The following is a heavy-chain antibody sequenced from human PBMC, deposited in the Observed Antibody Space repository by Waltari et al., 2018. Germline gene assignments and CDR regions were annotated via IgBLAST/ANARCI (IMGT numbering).Heavy chain of an antibody. J-gene: IGHJ4*02. CDR2: INHSGST. V-gene: IGHV4-34*01. CDR3: ARKRDRFGRLRSSADYFDY. D-gene: IGHD3-16*01. CDR1: GGSFSGYY. Sequence: QVQLQQWGAGLLKPSETLPLTCAVYGGSFSGYYWSWISQPPGKGMEWIEEINHSGSTNYSPSLKSRVTIAVDTSKNQFSLKLSSVTAADTAVYYCARKRDRFGRLRSSADYFDYWGQGTLVTVSS.